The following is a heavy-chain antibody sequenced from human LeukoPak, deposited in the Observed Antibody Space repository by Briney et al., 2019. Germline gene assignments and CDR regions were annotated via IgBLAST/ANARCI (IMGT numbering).Heavy chain of an antibody. J-gene: IGHJ4*02. CDR1: GYTFTSYY. Sequence: ASVKVSCTASGYTFTSYYMHWVRQAPGHGLEWMGIINPSGGSTSYAQKFQGRVTMTRDTSTSTDYMELSSLRSEDTAVYYCARADSSGYYYSYWGQGTLVTVSS. D-gene: IGHD3-22*01. V-gene: IGHV1-46*01. CDR3: ARADSSGYYYSY. CDR2: INPSGGST.